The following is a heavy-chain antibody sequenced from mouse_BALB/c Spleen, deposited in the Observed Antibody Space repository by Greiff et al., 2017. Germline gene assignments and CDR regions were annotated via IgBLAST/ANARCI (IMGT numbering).Heavy chain of an antibody. J-gene: IGHJ4*01. Sequence: VQGVESGGGLVQPGGSRKLSCAASGFTFSSFGMHWVRQAPEKGLEWVAYISSGSSTIYYADTVKGRFTISRDNPKNTLFLQMTSLRSEDTAMYYCAREYGNYDAMDYWGQGTSVTVSS. CDR3: AREYGNYDAMDY. CDR2: ISSGSSTI. V-gene: IGHV5-17*02. CDR1: GFTFSSFG. D-gene: IGHD2-10*02.